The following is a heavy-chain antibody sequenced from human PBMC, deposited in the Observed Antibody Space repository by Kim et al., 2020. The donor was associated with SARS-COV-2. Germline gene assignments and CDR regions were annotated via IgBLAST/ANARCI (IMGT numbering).Heavy chain of an antibody. D-gene: IGHD3-9*01. J-gene: IGHJ6*02. CDR3: ATYTYYDILTGYLNYYGMDV. V-gene: IGHV1-24*01. Sequence: ASVKVSCKVSGYTLTELSMHWVRQAPGKGLEWMGGFDPEDGETIYAQKFQGRVTMTEDTSTDTAYMELSSLRSEDTAVYYCATYTYYDILTGYLNYYGMDVWGQGTTLTVSS. CDR1: GYTLTELS. CDR2: FDPEDGET.